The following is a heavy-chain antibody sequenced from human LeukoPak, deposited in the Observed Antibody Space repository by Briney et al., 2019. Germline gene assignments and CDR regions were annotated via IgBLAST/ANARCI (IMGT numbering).Heavy chain of an antibody. CDR2: IYYSGRT. CDR3: GRGGGRSSTGMDV. V-gene: IGHV4-31*03. CDR1: GGSISSAAYY. D-gene: IGHD2-2*01. J-gene: IGHJ6*02. Sequence: SETLSLTCTVSGGSISSAAYYWTWIRQHPGKGLEWIGHIYYSGRTDYNPTLKSRVNISIDTSKNQFSLRVNSVTAEDTAVYYCGRGGGRSSTGMDVWGQGTTVTVSS.